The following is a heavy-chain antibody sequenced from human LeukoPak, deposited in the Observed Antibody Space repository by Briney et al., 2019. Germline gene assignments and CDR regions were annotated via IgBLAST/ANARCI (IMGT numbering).Heavy chain of an antibody. Sequence: PSETLSLTCTVSGGSISNGDHYWSWIRQHPGKGLEWIGHIYYSGSTYYNPSLKSRGIISVETSKNQFSLKLSSVTAADTAVYYCARDGGLGHCSSTSCPGDGMDVWGQGTTVTVSS. CDR3: ARDGGLGHCSSTSCPGDGMDV. J-gene: IGHJ6*02. CDR1: GGSISNGDHY. D-gene: IGHD2-2*03. V-gene: IGHV4-31*03. CDR2: IYYSGST.